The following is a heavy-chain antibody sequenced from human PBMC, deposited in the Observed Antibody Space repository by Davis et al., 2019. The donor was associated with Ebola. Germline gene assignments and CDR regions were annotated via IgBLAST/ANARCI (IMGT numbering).Heavy chain of an antibody. CDR3: AKDLGTSGILDN. D-gene: IGHD1-1*01. J-gene: IGHJ4*02. V-gene: IGHV3-23*01. Sequence: GESLKISCAASGFTFSNYAMTWVRQAPGKGLEWVSVISASAGSTFYVDSVKGRFTISRDNSKNMLYLQMNSLRAEDTAIYYCAKDLGTSGILDNWGQGTLVTVSS. CDR2: ISASAGST. CDR1: GFTFSNYA.